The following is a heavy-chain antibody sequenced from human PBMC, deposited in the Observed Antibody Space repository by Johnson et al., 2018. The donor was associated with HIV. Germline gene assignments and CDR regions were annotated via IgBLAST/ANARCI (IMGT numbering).Heavy chain of an antibody. D-gene: IGHD5-24*01. Sequence: VHLVESGGGLVQPGGSLRLSCAASGFTFSSYDMHWVRQATGKGLEWVSAICTAGDTYFPGPVKGRFTISRENAKNSLYLQMNSLRAGDTAVYFCARRDPWVENGAFDIWGQGTMVTVSS. J-gene: IGHJ3*02. CDR1: GFTFSSYD. CDR2: ICTAGDT. CDR3: ARRDPWVENGAFDI. V-gene: IGHV3-13*01.